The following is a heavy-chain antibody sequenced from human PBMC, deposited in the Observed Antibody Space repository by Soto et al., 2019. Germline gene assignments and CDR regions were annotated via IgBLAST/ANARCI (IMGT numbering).Heavy chain of an antibody. V-gene: IGHV1-18*04. Sequence: APVNVSCKASGYTFTSYVIRWVRQAPGQGLEWMGWISAYNGNTNYAQKLQGRVTMTTDTSTSTAYMELSSLRSEDTAVYYCARGVAPYGWFDPWGQATLLTVSS. J-gene: IGHJ5*02. CDR2: ISAYNGNT. CDR3: ARGVAPYGWFDP. CDR1: GYTFTSYV. D-gene: IGHD3-3*01.